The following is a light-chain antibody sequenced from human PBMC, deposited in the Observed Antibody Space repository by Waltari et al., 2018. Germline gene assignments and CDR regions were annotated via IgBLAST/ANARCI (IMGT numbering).Light chain of an antibody. Sequence: QSALTQPAPVSGSPGQSITISCPGTCSDVGRYNLVSWDQPLPGKAPKLMIYEVSKRPSGVSNRFSGSKSGNTASLTISGLQAEDEADYYCCSYAGSSTVFGGGTKLTVL. CDR3: CSYAGSSTV. J-gene: IGLJ2*01. V-gene: IGLV2-23*02. CDR2: EVS. CDR1: CSDVGRYNL.